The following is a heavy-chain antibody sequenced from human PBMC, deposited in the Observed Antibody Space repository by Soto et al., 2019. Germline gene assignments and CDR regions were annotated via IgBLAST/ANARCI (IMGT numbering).Heavy chain of an antibody. CDR3: ARGRTSLFGHPEFDY. D-gene: IGHD3-16*01. V-gene: IGHV4-59*01. CDR2: IYYSGNT. CDR1: GGSINSYY. J-gene: IGHJ4*02. Sequence: PSETLSLTCTVSGGSINSYYWSWTRQPPGKGLEWIGYIYYSGNTNYNPSLKSRVTISIDTSKNQFSLNLSSVATADTAVYYCARGRTSLFGHPEFDYWGQGTLVTVSS.